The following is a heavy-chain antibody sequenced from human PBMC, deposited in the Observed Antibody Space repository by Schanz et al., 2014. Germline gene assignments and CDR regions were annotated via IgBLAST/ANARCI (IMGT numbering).Heavy chain of an antibody. J-gene: IGHJ6*03. Sequence: QVQLVESGGGVVRPGRSLRLSCATSGFTFSRFGMHWVRQAPGKGPEWVALVWSDGNTKYYVDSVKGRFTISRDNSMNTLHLQMDGLRVEDTAVYYCARDAVALDPEYVMDVWGKGTPVTVSS. CDR3: ARDAVALDPEYVMDV. D-gene: IGHD2-15*01. CDR1: GFTFSRFG. V-gene: IGHV3-33*01. CDR2: VWSDGNTK.